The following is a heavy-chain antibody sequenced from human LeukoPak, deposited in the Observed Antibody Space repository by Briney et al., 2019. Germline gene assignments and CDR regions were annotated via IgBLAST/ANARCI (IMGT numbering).Heavy chain of an antibody. V-gene: IGHV3-48*01. Sequence: SGGSLRLSCAASAFTFSDYSMNWVRQAPGKGLEWISYISGRSSTIYYADSVRGRFTISRDNAKNSMYLQMNSLRAEDTAVYYCARDRLTSGSYFFDYCGQGTLVTVSS. CDR1: AFTFSDYS. CDR3: ARDRLTSGSYFFDY. J-gene: IGHJ4*02. CDR2: ISGRSSTI. D-gene: IGHD1-26*01.